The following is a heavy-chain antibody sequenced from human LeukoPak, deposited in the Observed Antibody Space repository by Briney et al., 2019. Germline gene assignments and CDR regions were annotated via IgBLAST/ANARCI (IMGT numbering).Heavy chain of an antibody. V-gene: IGHV3-23*01. CDR3: AKYSHDSSGSYDY. CDR2: ITGSDVST. J-gene: IGHJ4*02. CDR1: GFTFSNYA. Sequence: GGSLRLSCAASGFTFSNYAMHWVRQAPGKGLEWVSAITGSDVSTYYADSMKGRFTISRDNSKNTLYLQMNSLRAEDTAVYYCAKYSHDSSGSYDYWGQGTLVTVSS. D-gene: IGHD3-22*01.